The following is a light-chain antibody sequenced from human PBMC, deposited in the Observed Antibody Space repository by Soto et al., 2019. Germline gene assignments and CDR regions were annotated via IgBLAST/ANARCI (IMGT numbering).Light chain of an antibody. J-gene: IGKJ4*01. V-gene: IGKV3-20*01. CDR2: GAS. CDR3: QQYDNSPLT. Sequence: DIVLTQSPGTLSLSPGERAALSCRASQSVSSSYLAWYQQKPGQAPRLLIYGASNRATGIADRFSGSGSGTDFTLTISRLEPEDFALYYCQQYDNSPLTFGGGTKVEIK. CDR1: QSVSSSY.